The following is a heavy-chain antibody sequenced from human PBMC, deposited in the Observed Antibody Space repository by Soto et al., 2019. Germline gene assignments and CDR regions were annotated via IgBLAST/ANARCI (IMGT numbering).Heavy chain of an antibody. V-gene: IGHV4-31*03. CDR3: ARNPLQDMIVVAHDAFDI. D-gene: IGHD3-22*01. CDR2: IYYSGST. CDR1: GGSISSGGYY. J-gene: IGHJ3*02. Sequence: QVQLQESGPGLVKPSQTLSLTCTVSGGSISSGGYYWSWIRQHPGKGLEWIGYIYYSGSTYYNPSLKSRVTISVDTSKNQFSLKLSSVTAADTAVYYCARNPLQDMIVVAHDAFDIWGQGTMVTVSS.